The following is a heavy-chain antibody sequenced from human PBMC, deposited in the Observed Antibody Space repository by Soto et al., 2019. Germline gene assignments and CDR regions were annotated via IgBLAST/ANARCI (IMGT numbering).Heavy chain of an antibody. V-gene: IGHV1-8*01. Sequence: ASVKVSCKLSGYIFTNNDVSWVRQATGQGLEWMGWMNPGSGDTGYAQKFQGRVTMTRDISIATAYMELSSLRSDDTAIYYCARMATFGSLNWSAPWGQGPLVTISS. CDR1: GYIFTNND. CDR2: MNPGSGDT. D-gene: IGHD3-16*01. CDR3: ARMATFGSLNWSAP. J-gene: IGHJ5*02.